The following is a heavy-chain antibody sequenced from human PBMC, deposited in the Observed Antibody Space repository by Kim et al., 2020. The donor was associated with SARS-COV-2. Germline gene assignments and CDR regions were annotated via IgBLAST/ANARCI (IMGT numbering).Heavy chain of an antibody. Sequence: SETLSLTCTVSGGSISNYYWNWVRQSPGKGLEWIGYIYYNGNSNYNPSLKSRVTISVDTSKNQFSLKLSSVTAADTAVYYCARPGEPHAYWSFDLWGRGT. CDR3: ARPGEPHAYWSFDL. CDR1: GGSISNYY. J-gene: IGHJ2*01. V-gene: IGHV4-59*01. CDR2: IYYNGNS. D-gene: IGHD3-10*01.